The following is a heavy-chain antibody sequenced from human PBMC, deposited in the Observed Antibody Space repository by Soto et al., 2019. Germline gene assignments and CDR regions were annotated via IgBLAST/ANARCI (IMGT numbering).Heavy chain of an antibody. CDR1: GFSLSTSGMC. Sequence: SGPALVNPTQTLTLTCTFSGFSLSTSGMCVSWIRQPPGKALEWLALIDWDDDKYYSTSLKTRLTISKDTSKNQVVLTMTNMDPVDTATYYCARTTEYCSSTSCLHLYYYGMDVWGQGTTVTVSS. CDR2: IDWDDDK. CDR3: ARTTEYCSSTSCLHLYYYGMDV. J-gene: IGHJ6*02. D-gene: IGHD2-2*01. V-gene: IGHV2-70*01.